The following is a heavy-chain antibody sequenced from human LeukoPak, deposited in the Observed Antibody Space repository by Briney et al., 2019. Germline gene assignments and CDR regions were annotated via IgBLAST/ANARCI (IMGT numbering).Heavy chain of an antibody. V-gene: IGHV3-7*01. D-gene: IGHD3-16*01. Sequence: GGSLRLSCAASGLMFGSFGMSWVRRAQGKGLEWLANIKEDGSAKYYVDSVKGRFSISRDNAKNSLYLQMNSLRAEDTAVYYCARDWGDSDAFDIWGQGTMVTVSS. CDR1: GLMFGSFG. CDR3: ARDWGDSDAFDI. CDR2: IKEDGSAK. J-gene: IGHJ3*02.